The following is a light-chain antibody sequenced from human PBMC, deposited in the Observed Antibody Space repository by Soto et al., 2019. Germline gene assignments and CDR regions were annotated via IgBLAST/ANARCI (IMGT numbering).Light chain of an antibody. J-gene: IGKJ5*01. CDR1: QSVSSSY. CDR3: QQYGTPRSVT. CDR2: GAS. V-gene: IGKV3-20*01. Sequence: EIVMTQSAATLSLSPGERATLSYRASQSVSSSYLAWYQQKPGQPPRLLIYGASSRATGIPDRFSGSGSGTDFTLTISRLEPEDFAVYYYQQYGTPRSVTFGQGTRLDIK.